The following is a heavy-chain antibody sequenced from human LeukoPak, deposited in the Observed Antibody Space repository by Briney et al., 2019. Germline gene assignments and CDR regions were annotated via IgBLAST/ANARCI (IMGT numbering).Heavy chain of an antibody. Sequence: PSETLSLTCTVSGGSISSYYWSWIRQPPGKGLEWIGYIFYSGSTIYNPSLKSRVTISADTSKNQLSLKLSSVTAADTAVYYCARDRVSYYYGMDVWGQGTTVTVSS. V-gene: IGHV4-59*01. D-gene: IGHD3-3*01. CDR2: IFYSGST. CDR1: GGSISSYY. CDR3: ARDRVSYYYGMDV. J-gene: IGHJ6*02.